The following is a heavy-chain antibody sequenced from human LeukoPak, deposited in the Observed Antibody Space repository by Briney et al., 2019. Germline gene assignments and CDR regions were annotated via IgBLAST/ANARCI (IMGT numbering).Heavy chain of an antibody. CDR1: GYTFTGYY. CDR2: INPNSGGT. CDR3: ARVNDSSGYPYFYYYGMDV. Sequence: ASVRVSCKASGYTFTGYYMHWVRQAPGQGLEWMGWINPNSGGTNYAQKFQGRVTMTRDTSISTAYMELSRLRSDDTAVYHCARVNDSSGYPYFYYYGMDVWGQGTTVTVSS. J-gene: IGHJ6*02. V-gene: IGHV1-2*02. D-gene: IGHD3-22*01.